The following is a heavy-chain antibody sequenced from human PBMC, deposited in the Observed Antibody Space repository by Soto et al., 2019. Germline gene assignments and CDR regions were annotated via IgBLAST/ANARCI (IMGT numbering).Heavy chain of an antibody. V-gene: IGHV1-69*13. CDR3: ARGGVLSGYSSTSFDP. CDR2: IIPIFGTA. J-gene: IGHJ5*02. CDR1: GGTFSIYA. Sequence: GASVKVSCKASGGTFSIYAISGVRQAPGQGLEWMGGIIPIFGTANYAQKFQGRVTITADESTSTAYMELSSLRSEDTAVYYCARGGVLSGYSSTSFDPWGQGTLVTVST. D-gene: IGHD3-22*01.